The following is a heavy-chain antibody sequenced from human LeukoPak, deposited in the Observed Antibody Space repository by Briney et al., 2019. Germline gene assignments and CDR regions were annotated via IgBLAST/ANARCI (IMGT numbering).Heavy chain of an antibody. V-gene: IGHV4-34*01. CDR1: GGSFSGYY. Sequence: PSETLSLTCAVYGGSFSGYYWSWIRQPPGKGLEWIGEINHSGSTNYNPSLKSRVTISVDTSKNQFSLKLSSVTAADTAVYYCASTLIVVVPAADWYFDLWGRGTLVTVSS. D-gene: IGHD2-2*01. CDR2: INHSGST. CDR3: ASTLIVVVPAADWYFDL. J-gene: IGHJ2*01.